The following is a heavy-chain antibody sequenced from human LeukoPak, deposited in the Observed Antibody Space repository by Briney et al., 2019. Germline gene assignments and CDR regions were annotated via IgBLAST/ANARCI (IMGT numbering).Heavy chain of an antibody. J-gene: IGHJ4*02. CDR1: GFTFDDYA. CDR2: IRSEAYGGTT. V-gene: IGHV3-49*04. Sequence: GGSLRLSCTASGFTFDDYAMTWVRQAPGKGLECIGFIRSEAYGGTTEYATSVKGRFTISRDDSKSIAYLQMNSLKTDDTAVYYCSRFAPRTYSYGVWFFDYWGQGTLVTVSS. D-gene: IGHD5-18*01. CDR3: SRFAPRTYSYGVWFFDY.